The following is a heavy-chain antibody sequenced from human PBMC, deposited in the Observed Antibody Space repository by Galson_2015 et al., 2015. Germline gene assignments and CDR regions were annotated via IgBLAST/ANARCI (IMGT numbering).Heavy chain of an antibody. CDR3: ASDQCSSTSCYVFDY. D-gene: IGHD2-2*01. CDR2: ISSSSSTI. J-gene: IGHJ4*02. V-gene: IGHV3-48*02. CDR1: GFTFSSYS. Sequence: SLRLSCAASGFTFSSYSMNWVRQAPGKGLEWVSYISSSSSTIYYADSVKGRFTISRDNAKNSLYLQMNSLRDEDTAVYYCASDQCSSTSCYVFDYWGQGTLVTVSS.